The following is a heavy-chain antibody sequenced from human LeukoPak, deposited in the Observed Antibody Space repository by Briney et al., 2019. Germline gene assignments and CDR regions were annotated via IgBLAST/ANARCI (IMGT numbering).Heavy chain of an antibody. CDR1: GYTFTVYY. D-gene: IGHD3-22*01. Sequence: VASVKVSFKASGYTFTVYYMHWVRQAPGQGLEWMGWINPNSGGTNYAQKFQGRVTITRNTSISTAYMELSSLRSEDTAVYYCARISFSYDGSGYYYKYFQHWGQGTLVTVSS. V-gene: IGHV1-2*02. J-gene: IGHJ1*01. CDR2: INPNSGGT. CDR3: ARISFSYDGSGYYYKYFQH.